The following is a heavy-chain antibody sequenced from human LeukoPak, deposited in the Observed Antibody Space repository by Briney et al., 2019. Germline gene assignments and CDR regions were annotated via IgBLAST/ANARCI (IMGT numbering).Heavy chain of an antibody. CDR2: IYYSGST. CDR1: GGSISSGDYY. D-gene: IGHD2-8*01. Sequence: PSQTLSLTCTVSGGSISSGDYYWSWIRQPPGKGLEWIGYIYYSGSTYHNPSLKSRVTISVDTSKNQFSLKLSSVTAADAAVYYCARVHCTNGVCYAFDYWGQGTLVTVSS. V-gene: IGHV4-30-4*01. CDR3: ARVHCTNGVCYAFDY. J-gene: IGHJ4*02.